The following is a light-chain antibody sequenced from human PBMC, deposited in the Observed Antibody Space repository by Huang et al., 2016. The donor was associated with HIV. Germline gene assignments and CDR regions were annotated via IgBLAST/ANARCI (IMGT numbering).Light chain of an antibody. CDR1: KGIGNS. J-gene: IGKJ1*01. V-gene: IGKV1-NL1*01. Sequence: DIQMTKSPSSLSASVGDRVTITCRASKGIGNSLAWYQQKQEKAPRLLLYATSTLESGVPSRFSGSGSGTHYTLTINTLQPEDIASYYCQQYHSLPWTFGQGTKVEIK. CDR3: QQYHSLPWT. CDR2: ATS.